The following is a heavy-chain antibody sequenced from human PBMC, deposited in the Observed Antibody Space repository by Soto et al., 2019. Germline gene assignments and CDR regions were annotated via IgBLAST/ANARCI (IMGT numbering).Heavy chain of an antibody. CDR2: INSDGSST. V-gene: IGHV3-74*01. CDR1: GFTSRTNW. D-gene: IGHD2-15*01. CDR3: ARIGCIGGSCYSGGGPRFDP. J-gene: IGHJ5*02. Sequence: GGSLRLSCAASGFTSRTNWLPWSRQLPGKGLVWVSRINSDGSSTSYADSVKGRFTISRDNAKNTLYLQMNSLRAEDTAVYYCARIGCIGGSCYSGGGPRFDPWGQGTLVTVSS.